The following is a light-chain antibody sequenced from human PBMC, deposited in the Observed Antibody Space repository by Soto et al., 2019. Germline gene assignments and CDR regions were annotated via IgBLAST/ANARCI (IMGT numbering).Light chain of an antibody. V-gene: IGKV3D-15*01. CDR2: GAS. CDR3: QQRSNWPTIT. CDR1: QSVSNN. Sequence: EIVLTQSPATLSVSPGERSALSCRASQSVSNNLAWYQQKPGQPPRLLIFGASTRANGIPARFSGSGSEAELALTISTLQSEDFAVYDCQQRSNWPTITFGQGTRLEIK. J-gene: IGKJ5*01.